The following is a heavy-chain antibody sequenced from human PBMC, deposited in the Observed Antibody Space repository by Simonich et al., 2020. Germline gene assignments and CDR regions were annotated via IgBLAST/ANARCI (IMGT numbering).Heavy chain of an antibody. CDR2: IYYSGST. V-gene: IGHV4-39*01. CDR3: ARHAGFAFDI. D-gene: IGHD6-13*01. J-gene: IGHJ3*02. CDR1: GGSISSSSYY. Sequence: QLQLQESGPGLVKPSETLSLTCTVSGGSISSSSYYWGWIRQPPGKGLEWIGRIYYSGSTYYNPPLKSRVTISVDTSKNQFSLKLSSGTAADTAVYYCARHAGFAFDIWGQGTMVTVSS.